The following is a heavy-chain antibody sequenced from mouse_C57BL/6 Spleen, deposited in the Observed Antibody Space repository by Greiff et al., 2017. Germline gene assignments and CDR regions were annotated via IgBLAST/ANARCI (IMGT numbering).Heavy chain of an antibody. CDR3: AREDGNYGCGY. CDR1: GYAFSSSW. CDR2: IYPGDGDT. Sequence: QVQLQQSGPELVKPGASVKISCKASGYAFSSSWMNWVKQRPGKGLEWIGRIYPGDGDTNYNGKFKGKATLTADKFSSTAYMQLSSLTSEDSAVYFCAREDGNYGCGYWGQGTLVTVSA. D-gene: IGHD2-1*01. V-gene: IGHV1-82*01. J-gene: IGHJ3*01.